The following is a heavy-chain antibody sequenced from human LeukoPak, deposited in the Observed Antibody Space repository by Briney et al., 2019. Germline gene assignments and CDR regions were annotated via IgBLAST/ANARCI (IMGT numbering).Heavy chain of an antibody. CDR1: GYTFSTHH. CDR3: ARDTFGARDS. D-gene: IGHD3-10*01. J-gene: IGHJ4*02. Sequence: TGGSLRLSCAASGYTFSTHHMHWLRQGPGKGLAWVSRIKEDGSSSTYADSVRGRFTISRSKDNNTMYLQMNSPRAEDTAVYYYARDTFGARDSWGQGTLVTVSP. V-gene: IGHV3-74*01. CDR2: IKEDGSSS.